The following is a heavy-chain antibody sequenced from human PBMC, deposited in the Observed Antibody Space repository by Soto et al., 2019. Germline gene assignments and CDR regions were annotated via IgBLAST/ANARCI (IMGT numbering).Heavy chain of an antibody. V-gene: IGHV3-21*01. CDR1: GFIFSRYS. J-gene: IGHJ6*02. Sequence: GGSLRLSCAASGFIFSRYSMNWVRQAPGKGLEWVSSISSSSSYIYYADSVKGRFTISRDNAKNSLYLQLSSLRVEDTAVYYCAKDPGYSYGVPHPYYYGMEVWGQGTTVTVSS. CDR2: ISSSSSYI. D-gene: IGHD5-18*01. CDR3: AKDPGYSYGVPHPYYYGMEV.